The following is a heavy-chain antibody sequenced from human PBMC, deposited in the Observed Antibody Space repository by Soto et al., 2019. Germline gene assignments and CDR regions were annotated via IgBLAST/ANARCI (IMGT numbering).Heavy chain of an antibody. Sequence: SETLSLTCTVSGGSINSNNYYWAWIRQPPGKGLAWIASICYGGSTYYNTSLKSRVTISRDTSKNQFSLRLSSVTAADTAVYYCGKVVVAATRHTDFDSWGQGTLVTVSS. D-gene: IGHD2-15*01. J-gene: IGHJ4*02. CDR3: GKVVVAATRHTDFDS. V-gene: IGHV4-39*01. CDR1: GGSINSNNYY. CDR2: ICYGGST.